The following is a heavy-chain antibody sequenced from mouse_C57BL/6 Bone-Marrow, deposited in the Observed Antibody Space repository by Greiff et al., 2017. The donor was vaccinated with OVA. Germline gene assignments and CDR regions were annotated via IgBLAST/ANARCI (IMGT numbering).Heavy chain of an antibody. CDR3: TRSAMISAWFAY. V-gene: IGHV1-15*01. Sequence: VQLQESGAELVRPGASVTLSCKASGYTFTDYEMHWVKQTPVHGLEWIGAIDPETGGTAYNQKFKGKAILTADKSSSTAYMELRSLTSEDSAVYYCTRSAMISAWFAYWGQGTLVTVSA. CDR1: GYTFTDYE. D-gene: IGHD2-4*01. CDR2: IDPETGGT. J-gene: IGHJ3*01.